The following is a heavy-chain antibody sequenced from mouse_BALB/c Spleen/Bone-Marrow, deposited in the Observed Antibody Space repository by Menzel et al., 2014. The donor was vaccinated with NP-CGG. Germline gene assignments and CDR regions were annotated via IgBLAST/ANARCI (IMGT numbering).Heavy chain of an antibody. D-gene: IGHD2-4*01. J-gene: IGHJ2*01. V-gene: IGHV14-4*02. CDR2: IDPENGDT. CDR3: KGYDYDVDAFDY. Sequence: VQLQQPGAELVRSGASVRLSCTASGFNIKDSYIHWARQRPEQGLEWIGWIDPENGDTEYAPKFQGKATMTADTSSNTAYLQLSSLTSEDTAVYYCKGYDYDVDAFDYWGQGTTLTVSS. CDR1: GFNIKDSY.